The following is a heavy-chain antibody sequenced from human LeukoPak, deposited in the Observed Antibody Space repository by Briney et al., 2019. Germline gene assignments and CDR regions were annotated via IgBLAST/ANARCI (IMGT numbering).Heavy chain of an antibody. J-gene: IGHJ4*02. CDR1: GGSISSFY. Sequence: SETLSLTCTVSGGSISSFYLSWIRQPPGKGLEWIGYIYKSGRTNYNPSLKSRVAISVDTSKNQFSLKVNSVTAADTAVYYCACSRGWPGFDFWGQGTLVTVSS. D-gene: IGHD6-19*01. V-gene: IGHV4-59*01. CDR2: IYKSGRT. CDR3: ACSRGWPGFDF.